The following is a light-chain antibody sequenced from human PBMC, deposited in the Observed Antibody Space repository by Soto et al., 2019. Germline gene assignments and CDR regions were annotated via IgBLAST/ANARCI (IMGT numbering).Light chain of an antibody. V-gene: IGLV2-11*01. J-gene: IGLJ1*01. Sequence: QSALTQPRSVSGSPGQSVTLSCTGTSSDVGGYHYVSWYQHHPGKAPKIIIYDVNKRPSGVPDRFSGSKSGNTASLTISGLQTEDEADYYCCSYTSATTYVFGTGTKLTVL. CDR2: DVN. CDR1: SSDVGGYHY. CDR3: CSYTSATTYV.